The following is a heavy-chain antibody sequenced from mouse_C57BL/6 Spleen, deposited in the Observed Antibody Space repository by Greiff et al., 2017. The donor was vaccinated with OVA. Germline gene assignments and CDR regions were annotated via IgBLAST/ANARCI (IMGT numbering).Heavy chain of an antibody. CDR3: AREYYGSSYLSYAVDY. V-gene: IGHV1-55*01. J-gene: IGHJ4*01. Sequence: VQLQQPGAELVKPGASVKMSCKASGYTFTSYWITWVKQRPGQGLEWIGDIYPGSGCTYYNEKFKSKATLTVDTSSSTAYMQLGSLTSEDSAVYYCAREYYGSSYLSYAVDYWGQGTSVTVSS. CDR1: GYTFTSYW. D-gene: IGHD1-1*01. CDR2: IYPGSGCT.